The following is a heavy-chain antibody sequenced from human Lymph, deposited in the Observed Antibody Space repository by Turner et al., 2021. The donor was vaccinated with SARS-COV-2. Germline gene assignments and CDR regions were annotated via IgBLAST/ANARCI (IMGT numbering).Heavy chain of an antibody. D-gene: IGHD2-21*02. CDR2: IYYRGST. CDR3: ARETVNNWVDP. J-gene: IGHJ5*02. Sequence: QVQLQDSGPRLVNPLETLSLTCTVSGGSMNSNYWSWIRQPPGKRLEWIGYIYYRGSTNYNPTLEGRVTISVDTSRNQFSLNLTSVTAADTAIYYCARETVNNWVDPWGQGTLVTVSS. CDR1: GGSMNSNY. V-gene: IGHV4-59*01.